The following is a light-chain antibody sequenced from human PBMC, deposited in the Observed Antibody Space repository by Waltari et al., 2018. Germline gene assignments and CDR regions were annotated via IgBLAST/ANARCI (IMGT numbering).Light chain of an antibody. J-gene: IGKJ4*01. CDR2: DAS. Sequence: EIVLTQSPATLSLSPGERATLSCRASQSVSRYLAWYQQKPGQAPRLLIYDASNRATVIPARFSGSGSGTDCTLTISSLEPEDFAGYYCQQRSNWPLTFGGGTKVEIK. V-gene: IGKV3-11*01. CDR3: QQRSNWPLT. CDR1: QSVSRY.